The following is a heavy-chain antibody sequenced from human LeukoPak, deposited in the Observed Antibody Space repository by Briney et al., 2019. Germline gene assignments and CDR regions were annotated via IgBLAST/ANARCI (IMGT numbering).Heavy chain of an antibody. D-gene: IGHD6-25*01. V-gene: IGHV4-34*01. Sequence: SETLSLTCAVYGGSFSGYYWSWIRQPPGKGLEWIGEINHSGSTNYNPSLKSRVTISVDTSKNQFSLKLSSVTAADTAVYYCARVPKSGFQRFDPWGQGTLVTVSS. CDR2: INHSGST. CDR3: ARVPKSGFQRFDP. J-gene: IGHJ5*02. CDR1: GGSFSGYY.